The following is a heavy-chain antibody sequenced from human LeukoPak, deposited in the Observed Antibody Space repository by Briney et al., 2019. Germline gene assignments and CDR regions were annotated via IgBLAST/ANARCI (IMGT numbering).Heavy chain of an antibody. CDR1: GFTFSSYW. D-gene: IGHD6-19*01. CDR2: INSDGSNT. V-gene: IGHV3-74*01. J-gene: IGHJ4*02. CDR3: ARGFYSSGPFDY. Sequence: PGGSLRLSCAASGFTFSSYWMHWVRQAPGKGLVWVSRINSDGSNTSYADSVKGRFTISRDNAKNTLYLQMNSLRAEDTAVYYCARGFYSSGPFDYWGQGTLVTTSS.